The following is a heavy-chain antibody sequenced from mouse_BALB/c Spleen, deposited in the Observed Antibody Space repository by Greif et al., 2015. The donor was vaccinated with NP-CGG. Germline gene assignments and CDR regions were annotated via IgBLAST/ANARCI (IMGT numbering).Heavy chain of an antibody. V-gene: IGHV1-69*02. Sequence: QVQLQQSGAELVKPGASVKLSCKASGYTFTSYWMHWVKQRPGQGLEWIGEIDPSDSYTNYNQKFKGKATLTVDKSSSTAYMQLSSLTSEDSAVYYCARGLLWSAGDYWGQGTSVTVSS. CDR3: ARGLLWSAGDY. D-gene: IGHD2-10*01. J-gene: IGHJ4*01. CDR2: IDPSDSYT. CDR1: GYTFTSYW.